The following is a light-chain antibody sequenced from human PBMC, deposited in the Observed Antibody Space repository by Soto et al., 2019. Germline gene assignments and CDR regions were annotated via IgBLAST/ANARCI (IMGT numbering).Light chain of an antibody. J-gene: IGKJ4*01. CDR2: GAS. Sequence: EVVLTQSPATLSLSPGERATLSCRASQSVSSYLAWYQQKPGQAPRLLIFGASNRATGIPARFSGSGSGTDFTLTISSLEPEDFAVYYCQHRSSWPLTFGGGTKVEI. V-gene: IGKV3-11*01. CDR3: QHRSSWPLT. CDR1: QSVSSY.